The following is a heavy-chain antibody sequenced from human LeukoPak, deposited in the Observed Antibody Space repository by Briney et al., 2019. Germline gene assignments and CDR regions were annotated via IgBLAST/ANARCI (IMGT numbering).Heavy chain of an antibody. CDR2: INLKSGGA. CDR1: GYTFSGYY. D-gene: IGHD4-11*01. CDR3: ARGTSMTTKKYYFDY. V-gene: IGHV1-2*04. Sequence: ASVKVSCRASGYTFSGYYMHWVRQAPGQGLEWMGWINLKSGGANYAQKFQDWVIMTRETSISTVYMELRRLKSDDTAVYYCARGTSMTTKKYYFDYWGQGTLVTVSS. J-gene: IGHJ4*02.